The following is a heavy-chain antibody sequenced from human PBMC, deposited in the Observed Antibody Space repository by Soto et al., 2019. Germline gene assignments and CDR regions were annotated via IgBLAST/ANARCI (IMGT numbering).Heavy chain of an antibody. V-gene: IGHV1-2*02. CDR3: ARGYPHYSNIDY. J-gene: IGHJ4*02. D-gene: IGHD4-4*01. CDR1: GYIFTTYY. CDR2: INPNSGGT. Sequence: VASVKVSCKASGYIFTTYYMHWVRQAPGQGLEWMGWINPNSGGTNYAQKFQGRVTMTRDTSISTAYMELSRLRSDDTAVYYCARGYPHYSNIDYWGQGTLVTVSS.